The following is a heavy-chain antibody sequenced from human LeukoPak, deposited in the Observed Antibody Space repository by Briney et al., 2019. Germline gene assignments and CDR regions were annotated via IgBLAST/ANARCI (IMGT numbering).Heavy chain of an antibody. Sequence: GGSLRLSCAGSGFAFGTYARSWVRQAPGMGLEWVSSISANGQATYYADSVEGRFTISRDNSKNTLYLQLNSLRAEDTATYYCARAPYNTILYRLAYWGQGTLVTVSS. V-gene: IGHV3-23*01. CDR3: ARAPYNTILYRLAY. CDR2: ISANGQAT. D-gene: IGHD3-10*01. J-gene: IGHJ4*02. CDR1: GFAFGTYA.